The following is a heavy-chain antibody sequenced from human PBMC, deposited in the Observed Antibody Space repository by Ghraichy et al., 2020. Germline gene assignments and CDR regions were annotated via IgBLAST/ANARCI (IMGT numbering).Heavy chain of an antibody. J-gene: IGHJ4*02. V-gene: IGHV4-34*01. CDR2: INHSGST. Sequence: ETLSLTCAVYGASFNDYYWNWIRQPPGKGLEWIGEINHSGSTNSNPSLKSRVTISADTSTNQFSLRLSSVTAADTAVYYCARGLSKWNFDLWGQGTLVTVSS. CDR1: GASFNDYY. CDR3: ARGLSKWNFDL. D-gene: IGHD1-20*01.